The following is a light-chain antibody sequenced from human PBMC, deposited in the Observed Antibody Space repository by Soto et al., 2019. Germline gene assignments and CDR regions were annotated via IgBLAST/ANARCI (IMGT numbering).Light chain of an antibody. CDR3: SSYTGTSTPL. CDR2: EVS. J-gene: IGLJ2*01. Sequence: QSALTQPASVSGSPGQSITISCTGTNSDVGGYNCVSWYQQYPGKVPKLMIYEVSNRPSGVSNRFSGSKSGNTASLTVSGLQAEDEADYYCSSYTGTSTPLFGGGTKLTVL. V-gene: IGLV2-14*01. CDR1: NSDVGGYNC.